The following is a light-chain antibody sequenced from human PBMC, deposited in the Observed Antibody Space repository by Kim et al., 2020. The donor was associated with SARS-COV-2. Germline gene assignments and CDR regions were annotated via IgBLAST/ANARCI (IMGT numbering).Light chain of an antibody. CDR2: DVD. V-gene: IGLV2-14*03. J-gene: IGLJ2*01. Sequence: QSALTQPPSVSGSPGQSITISCTGTSSDVGYYNYVSWYRQQPGTAPKLMIYDVDNRPSGVSDRFSGSKSGNTASLTISGLQAEDEGDYYCSSYTRTDTVVFGGGTQLTVL. CDR3: SSYTRTDTVV. CDR1: SSDVGYYNY.